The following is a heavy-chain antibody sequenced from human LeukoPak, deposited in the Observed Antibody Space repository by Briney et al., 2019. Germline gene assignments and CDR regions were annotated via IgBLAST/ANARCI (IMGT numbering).Heavy chain of an antibody. J-gene: IGHJ6*02. CDR3: ANPGGFEAALPYFYFGLDV. CDR2: IKEEGSKK. Sequence: QAGGSLRLSCVASGFPFSSYWMSWVRQAPGKGLEWVANIKEEGSKKYYVDSVKGRFTVSRDNAKNSLYLHMNNLTAEDTALYYCANPGGFEAALPYFYFGLDVWGQGTTVTVSS. V-gene: IGHV3-7*01. CDR1: GFPFSSYW. D-gene: IGHD3-16*01.